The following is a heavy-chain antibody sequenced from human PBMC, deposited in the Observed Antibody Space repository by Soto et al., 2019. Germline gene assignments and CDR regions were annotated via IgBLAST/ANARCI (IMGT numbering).Heavy chain of an antibody. J-gene: IGHJ5*02. Sequence: PSETLSLTCTVSGGSISSSSYYWGWIRQPPGKGLEWIGSIYYSGSTYYNPSLKSRVTISVDTSKNQFSLKLSSVTAADTAVYYCARPRVGVAGTHWFDPWGQGTLVTVSS. D-gene: IGHD6-19*01. CDR1: GGSISSSSYY. CDR2: IYYSGST. V-gene: IGHV4-39*01. CDR3: ARPRVGVAGTHWFDP.